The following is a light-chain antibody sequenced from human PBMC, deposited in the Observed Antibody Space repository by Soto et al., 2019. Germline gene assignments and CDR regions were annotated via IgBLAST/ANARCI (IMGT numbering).Light chain of an antibody. CDR3: QQYTKSPRT. CDR1: QSLTRNY. J-gene: IGKJ4*01. CDR2: GAN. Sequence: DIVLTQFPGTLSLSPGERATLSCRASQSLTRNYLSWYQQKVGQAPRLLIYGANTRAAGIPDRFSGSGSGTDFTLTISRLEPEDFAVYYCQQYTKSPRTFGGGTKVDIK. V-gene: IGKV3-20*01.